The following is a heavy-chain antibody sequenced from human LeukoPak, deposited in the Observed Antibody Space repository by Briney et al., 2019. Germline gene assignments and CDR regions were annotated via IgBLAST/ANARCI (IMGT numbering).Heavy chain of an antibody. D-gene: IGHD4-17*01. Sequence: GGSLRLSCAASGLTVSSNYMSWVRQAPGKGLEWVSVICSGGSTYYADSVKGRLTISRDNSKNTLSLQMNSLRAEDTAVYYCAKTGRTVTYFDYWGQGTLVTVSS. J-gene: IGHJ4*02. CDR3: AKTGRTVTYFDY. CDR2: ICSGGST. CDR1: GLTVSSNY. V-gene: IGHV3-53*01.